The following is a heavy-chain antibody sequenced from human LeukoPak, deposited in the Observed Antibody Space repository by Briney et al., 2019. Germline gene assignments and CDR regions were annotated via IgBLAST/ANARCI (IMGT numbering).Heavy chain of an antibody. CDR2: INSDGSST. D-gene: IGHD6-13*01. CDR1: GFTFSNYW. V-gene: IGHV3-74*01. J-gene: IGHJ3*02. Sequence: PGGSLRLSCAASGFTFSNYWMHWVRQAPGKGLVWVSRINSDGSSTSYADSVKGRFTISRDNAKNTLYLQMDSLRAEDTAVYYCARDGVAAAANDAFDIWGQGTMVTVSS. CDR3: ARDGVAAAANDAFDI.